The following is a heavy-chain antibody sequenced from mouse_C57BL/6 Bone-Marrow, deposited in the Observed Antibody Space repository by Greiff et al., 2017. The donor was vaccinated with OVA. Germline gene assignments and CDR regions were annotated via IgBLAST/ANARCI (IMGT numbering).Heavy chain of an antibody. CDR2: ISYDGSN. D-gene: IGHD1-1*01. V-gene: IGHV3-6*01. Sequence: EVQLQESGPGLVKPSQSLSLTCSVTGYSITSGYYWNWIRQFPGNKLEWMGYISYDGSNNYNPSLKNRISITRDTSKNQFFLKLNSVTTEDTATYYCARDYYGSSYCWYFDVWGTGTTVTVSS. CDR3: ARDYYGSSYCWYFDV. CDR1: GYSITSGYY. J-gene: IGHJ1*03.